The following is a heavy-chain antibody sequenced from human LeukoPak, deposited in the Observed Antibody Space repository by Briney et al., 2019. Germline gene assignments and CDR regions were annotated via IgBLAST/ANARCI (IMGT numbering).Heavy chain of an antibody. CDR1: GYTFTSYD. D-gene: IGHD6-19*01. CDR3: ARKGDSSGHPYYYYYYGMDV. CDR2: MNPNSGNT. J-gene: IGHJ6*02. Sequence: ASVKVSCKASGYTFTSYDINWVRQATGQGLEWMGWMNPNSGNTGYAQKFQGRVTMTRNTSISTAYMELSSLRSEDTAVYYCARKGDSSGHPYYYYYYGMDVWGQGTTVTVSS. V-gene: IGHV1-8*01.